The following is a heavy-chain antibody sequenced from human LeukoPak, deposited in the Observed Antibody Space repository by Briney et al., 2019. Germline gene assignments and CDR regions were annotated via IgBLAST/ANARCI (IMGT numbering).Heavy chain of an antibody. J-gene: IGHJ5*02. CDR3: ARCRVGSTSCYKAFWFDP. V-gene: IGHV1-8*03. CDR2: MNPNSGNT. D-gene: IGHD2-2*02. Sequence: ASVKVSCKASGYTLTSYDINWVRQATGQGLEWMGWMNPNSGNTGYAQKFQGRVTITRNTSISTAYMELSSLRSEDTAVYYCARCRVGSTSCYKAFWFDPWGQGTLVTVSS. CDR1: GYTLTSYD.